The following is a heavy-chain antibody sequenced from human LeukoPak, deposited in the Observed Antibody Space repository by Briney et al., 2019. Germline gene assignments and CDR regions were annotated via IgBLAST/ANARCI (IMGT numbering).Heavy chain of an antibody. V-gene: IGHV3-11*04. CDR2: ISSSGSTI. CDR1: GFTFSDYY. CDR3: ARGTYFYDSSGYYGPMDV. J-gene: IGHJ6*02. Sequence: PGGSLRLSCAASGFTFSDYYMSWIRQAPGKGLEWVSYISSSGSTIYYADSVKGRFTISRDNAKNSLYLQMNSLRPEDTAVYYCARGTYFYDSSGYYGPMDVWGQGTSVTVSS. D-gene: IGHD3-22*01.